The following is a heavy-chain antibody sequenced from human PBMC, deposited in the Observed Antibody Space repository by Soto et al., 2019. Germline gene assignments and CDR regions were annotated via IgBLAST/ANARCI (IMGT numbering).Heavy chain of an antibody. V-gene: IGHV2-5*02. Sequence: QITLKESGPTLVKPTQTLTLTCTFSGLSLSDIRGGVGWIRQTPGKALEWLALIYWDDDVRYSPSLKSRLTITKDTSKNQVVLTMTNMDPLDTATYYCAHRRRSTGTPNYWGQGILVTVSS. J-gene: IGHJ4*02. CDR3: AHRRRSTGTPNY. CDR2: IYWDDDV. D-gene: IGHD1-1*01. CDR1: GLSLSDIRGG.